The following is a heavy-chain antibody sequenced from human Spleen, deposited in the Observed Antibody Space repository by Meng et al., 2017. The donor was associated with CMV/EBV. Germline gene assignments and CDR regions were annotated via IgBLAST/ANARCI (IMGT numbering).Heavy chain of an antibody. CDR1: GFTFSSYA. CDR3: AKDQPSSGYALEY. CDR2: IYRGGSGI. V-gene: IGHV3-23*03. J-gene: IGHJ4*02. Sequence: GGSLRLSCATSGFTFSSYAMNWVRQAPGKGLEWVSIIYRGGSGIYYADSVKGRFTMSRDDSKDTLYLQMNSLRAEDTAVYYCAKDQPSSGYALEYWGQGTLVTVSS. D-gene: IGHD5-12*01.